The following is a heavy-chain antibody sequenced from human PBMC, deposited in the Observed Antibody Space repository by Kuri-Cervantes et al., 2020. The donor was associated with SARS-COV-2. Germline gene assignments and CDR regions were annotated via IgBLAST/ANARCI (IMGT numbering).Heavy chain of an antibody. CDR2: IWYEGSNK. V-gene: IGHV3-33*01. D-gene: IGHD4-17*01. CDR1: GFTFSSYG. J-gene: IGHJ4*02. CDR3: AVGGRTTGLAG. Sequence: GESLKTSCAASGFTFSSYGMHWVREAPGKGPEWVAVIWYEGSNKYYADSVKGRFTISRDNSKNTLYLQMSSLRAEDTAVYYCAVGGRTTGLAGWGQGDQVTVSS.